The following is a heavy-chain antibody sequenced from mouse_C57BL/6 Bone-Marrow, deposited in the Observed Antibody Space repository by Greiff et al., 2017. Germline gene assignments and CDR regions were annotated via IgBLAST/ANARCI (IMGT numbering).Heavy chain of an antibody. CDR3: ARDAYGDYGNWYIDV. D-gene: IGHD2-1*01. CDR2: SRNKANDYTT. J-gene: IGHJ1*03. V-gene: IGHV7-1*01. Sequence: EVQVVESGGGLVQSGRSLRLSCATSGFTFSDFYMEWVRQAPGKGLEWIAASRNKANDYTTEYNASVKGRFIVSRDTSQSILYLQMNALRAEDTAIYYCARDAYGDYGNWYIDVWGTGTTVTVSA. CDR1: GFTFSDFY.